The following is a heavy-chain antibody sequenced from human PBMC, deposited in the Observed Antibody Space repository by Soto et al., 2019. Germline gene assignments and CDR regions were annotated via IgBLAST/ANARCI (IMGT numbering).Heavy chain of an antibody. V-gene: IGHV3-9*01. CDR1: GFTFDDYA. CDR3: AKYMSDQIALAGLLAY. Sequence: GGSLRLSCAASGFTFDDYAMHWVRQAPGKGLEWVSGISWNRGSKGYADSVKGRFTISRDNARNSLYLQMNSLRAEDTALNYCAKYMSDQIALAGLLAYCGQGSLVTVSS. J-gene: IGHJ1*01. CDR2: ISWNRGSK. D-gene: IGHD6-19*01.